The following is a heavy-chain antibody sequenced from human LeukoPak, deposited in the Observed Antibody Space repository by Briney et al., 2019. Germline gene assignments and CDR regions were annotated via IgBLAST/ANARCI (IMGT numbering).Heavy chain of an antibody. CDR2: ISGSGANT. J-gene: IGHJ4*02. V-gene: IGHV3-23*01. CDR1: GFTFSTYA. Sequence: SGGSLRLSCTASGFTFSTYAMSWVRQAPGKGLEWVSTISGSGANTYYADSVKGRFIISRDNSKSTLYLQMNSLRAEDTAIYYCAKGPKDILQFLEWLSFDYWGQGTLVTVSS. CDR3: AKGPKDILQFLEWLSFDY. D-gene: IGHD3-3*01.